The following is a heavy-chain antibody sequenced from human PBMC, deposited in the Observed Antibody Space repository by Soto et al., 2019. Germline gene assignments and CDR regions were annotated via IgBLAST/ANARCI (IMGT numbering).Heavy chain of an antibody. D-gene: IGHD3-22*01. Sequence: EVQLLESGGGLVKPGGSLRLSCAASGFTFSSYSMHWVRQAPGKGLEWVASICSSSSYIYYADSVQGRFTISRDNAKNSLYLQMSSLIAEDTAVYYCARPSYDSSGYYPLRFDYWGQGTLVTVSS. CDR3: ARPSYDSSGYYPLRFDY. CDR2: ICSSSSYI. V-gene: IGHV3-21*01. CDR1: GFTFSSYS. J-gene: IGHJ4*02.